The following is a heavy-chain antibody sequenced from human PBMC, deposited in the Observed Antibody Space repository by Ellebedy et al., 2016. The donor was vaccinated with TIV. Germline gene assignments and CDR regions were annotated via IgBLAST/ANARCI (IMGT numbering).Heavy chain of an antibody. V-gene: IGHV3-15*01. CDR1: GFTFSNAW. J-gene: IGHJ6*04. CDR2: IRNKTAGGTT. Sequence: PGGSLRLSCAASGFTFSNAWMSWVRQAPGKGLEWVGQIRNKTAGGTTDYAAPVKGRFTISRDDSRNTLHLQMNSLKTEDTAVYYCAQSPMGGGVWGGGTTVTVSS. CDR3: AQSPMGGGV. D-gene: IGHD3-16*01.